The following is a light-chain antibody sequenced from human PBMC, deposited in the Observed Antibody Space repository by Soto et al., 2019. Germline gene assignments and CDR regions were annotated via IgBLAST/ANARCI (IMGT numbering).Light chain of an antibody. CDR3: QQSYSTPIS. Sequence: EIVLTQSPGTLSLSPGERATLSCRASETVSSGFLAWYQQKPGQAPRLLIYVASSRATGIPDRFSGSGSGTDFTLTISSLQPEDFATYYCQQSYSTPISFGQGTRLEI. CDR2: VAS. CDR1: ETVSSGF. J-gene: IGKJ5*01. V-gene: IGKV3-20*01.